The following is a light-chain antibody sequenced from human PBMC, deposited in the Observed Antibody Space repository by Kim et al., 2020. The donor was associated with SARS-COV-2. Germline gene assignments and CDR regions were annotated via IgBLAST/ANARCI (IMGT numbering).Light chain of an antibody. J-gene: IGLJ2*01. CDR3: QVWDSSNVV. V-gene: IGLV3-9*01. CDR2: RDS. Sequence: SYELTQPLSVSVALGQTARITCGGNNIGSKNVHWYQQKPGQAPVLVIYRDSNRPSGIPERFSDSNSGNTATLTISRAQAGDEADYYCQVWDSSNVVFGGGTQLTVL. CDR1: NIGSKN.